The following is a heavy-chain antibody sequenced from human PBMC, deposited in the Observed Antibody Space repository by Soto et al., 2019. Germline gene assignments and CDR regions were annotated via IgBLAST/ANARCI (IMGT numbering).Heavy chain of an antibody. CDR2: ISSSGSTI. Sequence: GGSLRLSCAASGFTFGYYYMNWIRQAPGKGLEWVSYISSSGSTIYYADSVKGRFTISRDNARNSLFLQMNSLSAEDTAVYYCTTGSHTFDLWGRGTMVTVSS. J-gene: IGHJ3*01. CDR1: GFTFGYYY. V-gene: IGHV3-11*01. CDR3: TTGSHTFDL.